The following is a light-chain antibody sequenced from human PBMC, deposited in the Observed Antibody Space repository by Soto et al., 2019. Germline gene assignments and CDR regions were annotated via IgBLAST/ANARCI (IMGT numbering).Light chain of an antibody. CDR2: TNN. Sequence: QAVVTQPPSASGTPGQRVTISCSGSSSNTGSNYVYWYQQLPGTAPKLLLDTNNQRPSGVPDRFSGSKSGTSASLAISGLRSEDEANYYCAAWDDSLRGRVFGGGTKLTVL. CDR3: AAWDDSLRGRV. J-gene: IGLJ2*01. CDR1: SSNTGSNY. V-gene: IGLV1-47*01.